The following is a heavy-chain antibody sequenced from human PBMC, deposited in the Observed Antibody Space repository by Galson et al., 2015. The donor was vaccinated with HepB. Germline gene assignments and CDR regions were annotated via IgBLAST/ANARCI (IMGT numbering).Heavy chain of an antibody. V-gene: IGHV3-30-3*01. CDR3: ARGKGDIVVVPAAMLNYYYGMDV. CDR2: ISYDGSNK. CDR1: GFTFSSYA. J-gene: IGHJ6*02. Sequence: SLRLSCAASGFTFSSYAMHWVRQAPGKGLEWVAVISYDGSNKYYADSVKGRFTISRDNSKNTLYLQMNSLRAEDTAVYYCARGKGDIVVVPAAMLNYYYGMDVWGQGTTVTVSS. D-gene: IGHD2-2*01.